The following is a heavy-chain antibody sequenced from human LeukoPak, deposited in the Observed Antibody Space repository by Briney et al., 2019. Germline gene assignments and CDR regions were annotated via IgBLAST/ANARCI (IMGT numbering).Heavy chain of an antibody. CDR1: GFTFRNYG. CDR3: TKPLARYDSSGYYPGYFDS. J-gene: IGHJ4*02. CDR2: LVMSGGTA. V-gene: IGHV3-23*01. D-gene: IGHD3-22*01. Sequence: GGSLRLSCTASGFTFRNYGMNWVRQAPGKGLEWVSGLVMSGGTANYADSVKGRFTISRDNSKNTLYLQMNSLRAEDTAVYYCTKPLARYDSSGYYPGYFDSWGQGTLVTVSS.